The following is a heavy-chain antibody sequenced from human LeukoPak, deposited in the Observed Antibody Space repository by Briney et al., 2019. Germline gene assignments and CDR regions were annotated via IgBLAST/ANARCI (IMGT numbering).Heavy chain of an antibody. CDR2: SSGSGRNT. D-gene: IGHD2-21*01. Sequence: GGSLRLSCAASGFTFSSQAMNWVRQAPGNGREWGSRSSGSGRNTSYRDSVKGRFTISRDNSKTTLYLRMNSLRAEDTGVYYCAKASCGGECYYAMDVWGEGTTVTV. J-gene: IGHJ6*02. CDR1: GFTFSSQA. V-gene: IGHV3-23*02. CDR3: AKASCGGECYYAMDV.